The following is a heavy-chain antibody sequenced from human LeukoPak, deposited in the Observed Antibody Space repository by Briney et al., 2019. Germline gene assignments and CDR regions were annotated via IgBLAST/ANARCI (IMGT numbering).Heavy chain of an antibody. CDR1: GGSMRSYH. CDR2: IYYNGST. Sequence: SETLSLTCTVSGGSMRSYHWSWIRQPPGKGLEWIGYIYYNGSTNYNPSLKSRVTISVDTSKNQFSLKLSSVTAADTAVYYCVRLLYYYEGSGFDYWGQGTLVTVSS. J-gene: IGHJ4*02. D-gene: IGHD3-22*01. V-gene: IGHV4-59*08. CDR3: VRLLYYYEGSGFDY.